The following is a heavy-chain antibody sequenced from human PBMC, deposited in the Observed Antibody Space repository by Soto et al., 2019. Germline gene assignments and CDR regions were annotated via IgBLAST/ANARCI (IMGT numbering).Heavy chain of an antibody. CDR3: ARTESSGWSTRYGMDV. CDR1: GFTSGNYA. CDR2: ISGGGGAT. D-gene: IGHD6-19*01. J-gene: IGHJ6*02. Sequence: GGSLRLSCAASGFTSGNYAMTWVRQAPGKGLEWVSAISGGGGATYYADSVKGRFTVSRDNSKNTLYLQMTSLRAEDTAVYYCARTESSGWSTRYGMDVWGQGTTVTVSS. V-gene: IGHV3-23*01.